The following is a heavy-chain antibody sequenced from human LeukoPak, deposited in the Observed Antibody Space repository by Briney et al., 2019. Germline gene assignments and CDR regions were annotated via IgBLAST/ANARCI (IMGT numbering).Heavy chain of an antibody. CDR1: GYSFTSYW. V-gene: IGHV5-10-1*01. J-gene: IGHJ3*02. CDR3: ARSFGGVIASDAFDI. Sequence: GESLQISCKGSGYSFTSYWISWVRPMPGKGLEWMGKIDPSDSYTSYSPSFQGHVTISADKSISTAYLQWSSLKASDTAIYYCARSFGGVIASDAFDIWGQGTMVTVSS. D-gene: IGHD3-16*02. CDR2: IDPSDSYT.